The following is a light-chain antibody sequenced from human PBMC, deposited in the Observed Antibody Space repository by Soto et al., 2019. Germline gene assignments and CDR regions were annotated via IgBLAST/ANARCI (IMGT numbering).Light chain of an antibody. CDR2: GAS. V-gene: IGKV3-15*01. CDR1: QSVSSN. CDR3: QQYNNWPPYT. J-gene: IGKJ2*01. Sequence: EIVMTQSPATLSVSPGERATLSCRASQSVSSNLAWYQQKPGQAPRLLIYGASTRATGIPARFSGSGSGTEFTLTISSLQSEDFAFYYCQQYNNWPPYTFGQGTKLEIK.